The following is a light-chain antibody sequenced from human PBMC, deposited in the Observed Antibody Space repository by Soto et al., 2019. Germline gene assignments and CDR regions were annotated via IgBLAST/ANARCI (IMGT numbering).Light chain of an antibody. CDR2: EVS. J-gene: IGLJ2*01. CDR1: SSDVGGYNY. CDR3: RSYADNHNVV. V-gene: IGLV2-8*01. Sequence: QSALTQPPSASGSPGQSVTISCTGTSSDVGGYNYVSWYQQHPGKAPKLVISEVSKRPSGVPDRFSGSKSGNTASLTVSGLQAEDEADYYCRSYADNHNVVFGGGTKLTVL.